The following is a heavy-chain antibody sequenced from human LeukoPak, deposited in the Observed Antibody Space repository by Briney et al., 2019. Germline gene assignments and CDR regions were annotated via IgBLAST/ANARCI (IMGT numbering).Heavy chain of an antibody. V-gene: IGHV3-33*06. Sequence: PGGSLRLSCAASGFTFSRNGIHWVRQAPGKGREWVAVLWYDGSNKYYADSVKGRFTISNKNSKNPLYLQINNLRAEDTAVYYCAKSTGGGTTGPFDYWGQGTLVTVSS. CDR1: GFTFSRNG. D-gene: IGHD1-7*01. CDR2: LWYDGSNK. CDR3: AKSTGGGTTGPFDY. J-gene: IGHJ4*02.